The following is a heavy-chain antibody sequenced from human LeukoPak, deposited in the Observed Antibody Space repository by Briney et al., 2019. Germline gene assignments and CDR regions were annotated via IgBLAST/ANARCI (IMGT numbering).Heavy chain of an antibody. Sequence: PSETLSLTCAVYGGSFSGYYWSWIRQPPGKGLEWIGEINHSGSTNYNPSLKSRVTISVDTSKNQFSLKLSSVTAADTAVYYCARRDYYDSSGPHFDYYFGYWGQGTLVTVSS. V-gene: IGHV4-34*01. CDR2: INHSGST. CDR3: ARRDYYDSSGPHFDYYFGY. CDR1: GGSFSGYY. J-gene: IGHJ4*02. D-gene: IGHD3-22*01.